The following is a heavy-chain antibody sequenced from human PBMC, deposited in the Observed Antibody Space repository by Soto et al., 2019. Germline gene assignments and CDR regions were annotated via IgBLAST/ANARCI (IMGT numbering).Heavy chain of an antibody. CDR2: RYSDGRS. Sequence: GGSLRLSCAGSGFTVSISYMTWVRQVPGKGLEWVSIRYSDGRSYHAESVKGRFTISTDDSENTLYLQMNSLRAEDTAVYYCAKYTPMVLWGQGTLVTVSS. J-gene: IGHJ4*02. V-gene: IGHV3-66*01. CDR1: GFTVSISY. D-gene: IGHD5-18*01. CDR3: AKYTPMVL.